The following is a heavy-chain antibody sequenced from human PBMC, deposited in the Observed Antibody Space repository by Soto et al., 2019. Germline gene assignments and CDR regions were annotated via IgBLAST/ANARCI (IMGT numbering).Heavy chain of an antibody. CDR2: INPNSGGT. Sequence: GASVKVSCKASGYTFTGYYMHWVRQAPGQGLEWMGWINPNSGGTNYAQKFQGWVTMTRDTSISTAYMELSRLRSDDTAVYYCARELCIAARDGGYYYGMDVWGQGTTVTV. CDR1: GYTFTGYY. J-gene: IGHJ6*02. CDR3: ARELCIAARDGGYYYGMDV. V-gene: IGHV1-2*04. D-gene: IGHD6-6*01.